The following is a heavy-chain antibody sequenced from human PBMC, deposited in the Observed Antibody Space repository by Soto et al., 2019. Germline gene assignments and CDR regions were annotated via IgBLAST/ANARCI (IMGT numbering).Heavy chain of an antibody. Sequence: SETLSLTCTVSGGSISSSSYYWGWIRQPPGKGLEWIGSIYYSGSTYYNPSLKSRVTISVDTSKNQFSLKLSSVTAADTAVYYCARTIAVAGRYYYGMDVWGQGTTVTVSS. CDR1: GGSISSSSYY. CDR3: ARTIAVAGRYYYGMDV. J-gene: IGHJ6*02. CDR2: IYYSGST. V-gene: IGHV4-39*01. D-gene: IGHD6-19*01.